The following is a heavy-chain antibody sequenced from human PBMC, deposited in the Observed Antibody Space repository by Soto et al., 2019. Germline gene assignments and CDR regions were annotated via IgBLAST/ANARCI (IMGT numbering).Heavy chain of an antibody. J-gene: IGHJ4*02. D-gene: IGHD5-12*01. CDR2: IIPILGIA. Sequence: QVQLVQSGAEVKKPGSSVKVSCKASGGTFSSYTISWVRQAPGQGLEWMGRIIPILGIANYAQKFQGRVTITADKSTSTAYMELSSLRSEDTAVYYCARANSGYANYFDYWGQGTLVTVSS. CDR1: GGTFSSYT. V-gene: IGHV1-69*02. CDR3: ARANSGYANYFDY.